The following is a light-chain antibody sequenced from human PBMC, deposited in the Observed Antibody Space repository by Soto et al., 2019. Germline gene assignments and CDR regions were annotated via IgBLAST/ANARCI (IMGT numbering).Light chain of an antibody. Sequence: TQSLVSLSACEKDRVTINCRASQSISSYLNWYQQKPGKAPKLLIYAASSLQSGVPSRFSGSGSGTDFTLTICRLQPEDFAPYYCQRSSSTWWPYGQGGKEDI. CDR3: QRSSSTWWP. CDR1: QSISSY. J-gene: IGKJ1*01. CDR2: AAS. V-gene: IGKV1-39*01.